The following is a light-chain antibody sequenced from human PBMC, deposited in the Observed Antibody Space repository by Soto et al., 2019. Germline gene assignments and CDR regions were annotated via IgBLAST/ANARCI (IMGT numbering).Light chain of an antibody. Sequence: QSVLTQPASVSGSPGQSITISCTGTSSDVGGYNYVAWYQQHPGKAPKLMIYDVSNRPSGVSNRFSGSKSGNSASLTISGLQAEDEADYYCRSYTSSRTPWVFGGGTKLTVL. CDR2: DVS. J-gene: IGLJ3*02. CDR1: SSDVGGYNY. CDR3: RSYTSSRTPWV. V-gene: IGLV2-14*01.